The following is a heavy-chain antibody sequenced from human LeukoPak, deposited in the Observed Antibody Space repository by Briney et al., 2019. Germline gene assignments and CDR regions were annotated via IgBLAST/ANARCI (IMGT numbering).Heavy chain of an antibody. CDR3: ARAMLGYCTNGVCYAYDY. CDR1: GYTFTSYD. V-gene: IGHV1-8*01. Sequence: ASVKVSCKASGYTFTSYDINWVRQATGQGLEWMGWMNPNSGNTGYAQKFQGRVTMTRNTSISTAYMELSSLRSEDMAVYYCARAMLGYCTNGVCYAYDYWGQGTLVTVSS. CDR2: MNPNSGNT. J-gene: IGHJ4*02. D-gene: IGHD2-8*01.